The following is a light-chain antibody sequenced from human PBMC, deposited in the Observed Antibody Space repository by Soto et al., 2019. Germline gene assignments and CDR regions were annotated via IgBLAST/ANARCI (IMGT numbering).Light chain of an antibody. Sequence: ILMTQSPATLSVSPGERATLSCRASQSVSNNLAWYQQKPGQAPRLLIYDASTRATGIPARFSGSGSWTEFTLTISGLQSEDFAVYYCQQYNNWLPWTFGQGTKVEIK. V-gene: IGKV3-15*01. J-gene: IGKJ1*01. CDR1: QSVSNN. CDR2: DAS. CDR3: QQYNNWLPWT.